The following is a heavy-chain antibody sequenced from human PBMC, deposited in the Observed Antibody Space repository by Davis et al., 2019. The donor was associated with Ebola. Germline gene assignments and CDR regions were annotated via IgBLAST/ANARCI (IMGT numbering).Heavy chain of an antibody. CDR3: ASPIIVNDY. V-gene: IGHV3-69-1*01. J-gene: IGHJ4*02. CDR1: GFTFSDYY. Sequence: GESLKISCAASGFTFSDYYMSWIRQAPGKGLEWVSYISSSSTIYYTDSVKGRFTISRDNAKNSLYLQMNSLRAEDTAVYYCASPIIVNDYWGQGTLVTVSS. D-gene: IGHD2-21*01. CDR2: ISSSSTI.